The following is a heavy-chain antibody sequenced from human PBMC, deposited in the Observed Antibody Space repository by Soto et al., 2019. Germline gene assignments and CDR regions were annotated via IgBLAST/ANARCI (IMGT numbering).Heavy chain of an antibody. J-gene: IGHJ4*02. V-gene: IGHV1-18*01. CDR3: ARIGVSSGHESPDFDS. D-gene: IGHD3-16*01. CDR1: GYTFNFYG. Sequence: ASVKVSCKASGYTFNFYGMTWVRQAPGQGLEWMGWIRGFNGNTNYAADLQGRVTMTTDTSTSTAYMELRGLRSDDTAIYYCARIGVSSGHESPDFDSWRQGTLVTASS. CDR2: IRGFNGNT.